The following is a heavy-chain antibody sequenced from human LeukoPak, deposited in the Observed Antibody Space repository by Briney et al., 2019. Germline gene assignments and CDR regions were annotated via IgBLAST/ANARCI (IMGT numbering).Heavy chain of an antibody. D-gene: IGHD5-24*01. Sequence: GGSLRLSCAASGFTFSSYGMHWVRQAPGKGPEWVAVIWYHGSNKYYADSVKGRFTISRDNSKNTLYLQMNSLRAEDTAVYYCAKEAYIEMATITPDYWGQGTLVTVSS. J-gene: IGHJ4*02. V-gene: IGHV3-33*06. CDR3: AKEAYIEMATITPDY. CDR2: IWYHGSNK. CDR1: GFTFSSYG.